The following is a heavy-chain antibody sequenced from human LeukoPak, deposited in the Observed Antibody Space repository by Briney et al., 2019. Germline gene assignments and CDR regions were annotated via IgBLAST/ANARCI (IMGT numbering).Heavy chain of an antibody. V-gene: IGHV3-53*01. CDR3: AGGNCGGDCYYDY. J-gene: IGHJ4*02. CDR1: GFTVSTKY. D-gene: IGHD2-21*02. Sequence: GGSLRLSCAASGFTVSTKYMSWVRQAPGKGLEWVSTLYRGGTYYADSVKGRFTISRDNSRNTMYLQMNSLRAEDTAVYYCAGGNCGGDCYYDYWGQGTLVTVSS. CDR2: LYRGGT.